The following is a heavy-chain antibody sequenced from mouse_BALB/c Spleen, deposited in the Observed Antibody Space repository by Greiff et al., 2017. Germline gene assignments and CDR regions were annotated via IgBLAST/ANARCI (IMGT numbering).Heavy chain of an antibody. V-gene: IGHV2-9*02. CDR2: IWAGGST. Sequence: QVQLKESGPGLVAPSQSLSISCTVSGFSLPSYGVHWVRQPPGKGLEWLGVIWAGGSTIYNSALMSSLSISKDNSKSQVFLKMNNVQADDTAMYYCAREGPVWYYEVWGAGTTGTVAS. J-gene: IGHJ1*01. CDR3: AREGPVWYYEV. CDR1: GFSLPSYG.